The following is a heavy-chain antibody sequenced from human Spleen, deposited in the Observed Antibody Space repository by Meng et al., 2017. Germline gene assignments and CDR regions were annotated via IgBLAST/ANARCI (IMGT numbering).Heavy chain of an antibody. V-gene: IGHV4-34*01. CDR1: CASISYDI. J-gene: IGHJ4*02. Sequence: QGLVEQGGGVLLQRSETRFPTGVAACASISYDIRRWTRPPAREVLGWIGEINHRGNTNYDAFLEGRFTISGDKSQNTLSLKLISVTAEDTAVYYCARGASAVAHYFDYWGQGTLVTVSS. D-gene: IGHD5-12*01. CDR3: ARGASAVAHYFDY. CDR2: INHRGNT.